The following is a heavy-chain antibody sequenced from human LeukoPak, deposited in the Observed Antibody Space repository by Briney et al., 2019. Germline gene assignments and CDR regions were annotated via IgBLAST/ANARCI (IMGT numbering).Heavy chain of an antibody. CDR2: INHSGST. J-gene: IGHJ5*02. Sequence: ETLSLTCTVSGGSISSGGYYWSWIRQPPGKGLEWIGEINHSGSTNYNPSLKSRVTISVDTSKNQFSLKLSSVTAADTAVYYCASSRSRRYSSSWYQLDWFDPWGQGTLVTVSS. CDR3: ASSRSRRYSSSWYQLDWFDP. D-gene: IGHD6-13*01. CDR1: GGSISSGGYY. V-gene: IGHV4-39*07.